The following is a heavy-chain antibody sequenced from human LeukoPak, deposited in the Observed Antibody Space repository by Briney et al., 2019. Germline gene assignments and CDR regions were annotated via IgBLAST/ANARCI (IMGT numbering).Heavy chain of an antibody. Sequence: ASVKVSCKASGYTFTGYYMHWVRQAPGQGLEWMGRINPNSGGTNYAQKLQGRVTMTTDTSTSTAHVELRSLRSDDTAVYYCARDFRPLNWGSSYYFDYWGQGTLVTVSS. J-gene: IGHJ4*02. CDR3: ARDFRPLNWGSSYYFDY. V-gene: IGHV1-2*06. D-gene: IGHD7-27*01. CDR2: INPNSGGT. CDR1: GYTFTGYY.